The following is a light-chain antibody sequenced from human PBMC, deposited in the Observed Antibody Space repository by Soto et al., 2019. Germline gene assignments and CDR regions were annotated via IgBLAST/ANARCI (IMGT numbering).Light chain of an antibody. V-gene: IGKV3-20*01. Sequence: EIVLTQSPGTLSLSPGERATLSCRASQSVSSNHLAWYQQKPGQAPRLLIYGSSSRATGIPDRFSGSGSGTDFTLTISRLEPEDFAVYFCHLDCCSPPHTFGQGTKVEIK. CDR1: QSVSSNH. CDR2: GSS. J-gene: IGKJ2*01. CDR3: HLDCCSPPHT.